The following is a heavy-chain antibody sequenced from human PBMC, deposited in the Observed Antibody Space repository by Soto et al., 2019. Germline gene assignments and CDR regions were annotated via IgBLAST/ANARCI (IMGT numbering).Heavy chain of an antibody. Sequence: QVQLVESGGGVVQPGRSLRLSCAASGFTFSSYGMHWVRQAPGKGLEWVAVISYDGSNKYYADSVKGRFTISRDNSKNTLYLQMNSLRAEDTAVYYCEKGEGYYGSGSYLDYWGQGTLVTVSS. J-gene: IGHJ4*02. CDR3: EKGEGYYGSGSYLDY. CDR1: GFTFSSYG. CDR2: ISYDGSNK. V-gene: IGHV3-30*18. D-gene: IGHD3-10*01.